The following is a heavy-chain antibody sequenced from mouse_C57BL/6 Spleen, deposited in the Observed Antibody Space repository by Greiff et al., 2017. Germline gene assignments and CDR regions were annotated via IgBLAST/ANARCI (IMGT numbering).Heavy chain of an antibody. D-gene: IGHD2-5*01. CDR2: ISSGGSYT. Sequence: EVKLMESGGDLVKPGGSLKLSCAASGFTFSSYGMSWVRQTPDKRLEWVATISSGGSYTYYPDTVKGRFTISRDNAKNTLYLQMSSLKSEDTAVYYCARHESNYGYFDVWGTGTTVTVSS. CDR1: GFTFSSYG. CDR3: ARHESNYGYFDV. J-gene: IGHJ1*03. V-gene: IGHV5-6*01.